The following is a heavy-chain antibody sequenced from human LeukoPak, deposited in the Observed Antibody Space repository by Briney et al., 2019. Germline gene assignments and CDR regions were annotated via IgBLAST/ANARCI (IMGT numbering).Heavy chain of an antibody. CDR2: IYDSGNT. CDR3: ARGQANILTGFLSRRGYYHYYYMDV. CDR1: GGSIRSGGYY. Sequence: SETLSLTCSASGGSIRSGGYYWTWIRHLPGKGLEWVGFIYDSGNTNYNSPLKGRVTMSVDTSKNQFSLKLSSVTAADTAVYYCARGQANILTGFLSRRGYYHYYYMDVWGKGTTVIVSS. J-gene: IGHJ6*03. V-gene: IGHV4-31*03. D-gene: IGHD3-9*01.